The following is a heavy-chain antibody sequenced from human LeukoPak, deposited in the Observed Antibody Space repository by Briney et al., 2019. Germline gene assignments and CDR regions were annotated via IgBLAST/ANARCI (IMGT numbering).Heavy chain of an antibody. V-gene: IGHV3-21*01. J-gene: IGHJ4*02. D-gene: IGHD3-22*01. CDR2: ISSSSSYI. Sequence: GGSLRLSCAASGFTFSSYSMNWVRQAPGKGLEWVSSISSSSSYIYYADSVKGRFTISRDNAKNSLYLQMNSLRAEDTAVYYCARDSETYDSSGYYYWGQGTLVTVSS. CDR3: ARDSETYDSSGYYY. CDR1: GFTFSSYS.